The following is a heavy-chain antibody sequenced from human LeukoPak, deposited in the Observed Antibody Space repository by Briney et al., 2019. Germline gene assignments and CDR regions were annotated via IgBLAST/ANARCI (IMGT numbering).Heavy chain of an antibody. Sequence: SQTLSLTCTVSGGSISSGDYYWSWIRQPPGKGLEWIGYIYYSGSTYYNPSLKSRVTISVDTSKNQFSLKLSSVTAADTAVYYCAGTPKQNWGSFDYWGQGTLVTVSS. CDR1: GGSISSGDYY. V-gene: IGHV4-30-4*01. CDR3: AGTPKQNWGSFDY. J-gene: IGHJ4*02. CDR2: IYYSGST. D-gene: IGHD7-27*01.